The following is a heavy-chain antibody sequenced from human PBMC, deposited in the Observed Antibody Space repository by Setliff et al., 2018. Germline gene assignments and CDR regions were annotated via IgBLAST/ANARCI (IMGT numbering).Heavy chain of an antibody. CDR1: GYTFTSYA. D-gene: IGHD5-12*01. Sequence: ASVKVSCKASGYTFTSYAMHWVRQAPGQRLEWMGWINAGNGNTKYSQKFQGRVTITRDTSASTACMELSSLRSEDTAVYYCARDPASSGYDTYYYYYYGMDVWGQGTTVTVSS. J-gene: IGHJ6*02. V-gene: IGHV1-3*01. CDR2: INAGNGNT. CDR3: ARDPASSGYDTYYYYYYGMDV.